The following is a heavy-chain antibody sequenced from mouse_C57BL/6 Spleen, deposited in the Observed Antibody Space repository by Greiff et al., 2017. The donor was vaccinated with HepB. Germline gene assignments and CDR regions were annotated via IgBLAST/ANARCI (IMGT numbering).Heavy chain of an antibody. CDR3: ARAYGNYLPDCDY. CDR2: IHPNSGST. CDR1: GYTFTSYW. Sequence: QVQLQQPGAELVKPGASVTLSCKASGYTFTSYWMHWVKQRPGQGLEWIGMIHPNSGSTNYNEKFKSKATLTVDKSSSTAYMQLSSLTSENAAVYYCARAYGNYLPDCDYWGQGTTLTVSS. D-gene: IGHD2-1*01. V-gene: IGHV1-64*01. J-gene: IGHJ2*01.